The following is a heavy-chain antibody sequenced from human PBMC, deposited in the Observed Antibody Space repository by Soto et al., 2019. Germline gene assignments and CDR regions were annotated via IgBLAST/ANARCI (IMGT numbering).Heavy chain of an antibody. D-gene: IGHD6-19*01. J-gene: IGHJ6*02. Sequence: PGESLKISCKGSGYSFSNYWIGWVRQVPGKGLEWMGIIYPDDSDTRYRPSFQGQVTISADKSISTAYLQWSSLTASDAAIYYCARHGLAVAMYYGMDVWGQGTTVTVSS. CDR3: ARHGLAVAMYYGMDV. CDR2: IYPDDSDT. V-gene: IGHV5-51*01. CDR1: GYSFSNYW.